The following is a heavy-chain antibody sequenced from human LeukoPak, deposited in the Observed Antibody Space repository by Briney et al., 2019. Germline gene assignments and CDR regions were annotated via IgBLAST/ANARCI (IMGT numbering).Heavy chain of an antibody. D-gene: IGHD5-24*01. CDR1: GFTFSSYA. CDR3: AKCRDGYNPDY. V-gene: IGHV3-23*01. J-gene: IGHJ4*02. CDR2: ISGSGSST. Sequence: GGSLRLSCAASGFTFSSYAMSWVRQAPGEGLEWVSGISGSGSSTNYAASVKGRFTISRDNFKNTLYLQMNSLRAEDTAVYYCAKCRDGYNPDYWGQGTLVTVSS.